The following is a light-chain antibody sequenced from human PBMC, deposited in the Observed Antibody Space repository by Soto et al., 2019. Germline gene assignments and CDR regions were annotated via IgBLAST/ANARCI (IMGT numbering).Light chain of an antibody. Sequence: QSALTQPASVSGSPGQSITISCTGTSSDVGGYNYVSWYQHHPGKAPKLMIYDVSNRPSGVSNRFSGSTSGNTASLTISGLQAEDEADYYCSSFSSSNSYVVFGGGTKVTVL. J-gene: IGLJ2*01. CDR3: SSFSSSNSYVV. V-gene: IGLV2-14*03. CDR1: SSDVGGYNY. CDR2: DVS.